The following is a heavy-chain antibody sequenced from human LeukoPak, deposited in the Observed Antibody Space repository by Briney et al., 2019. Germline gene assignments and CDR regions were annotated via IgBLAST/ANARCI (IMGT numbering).Heavy chain of an antibody. CDR1: GGSITNYY. CDR2: IYYSGST. J-gene: IGHJ3*02. V-gene: IGHV4-59*01. CDR3: ARDPFGSNAFDI. Sequence: PSETLSLTCIVSGGSITNYYWSWIRQPPGKGLEWIGYIYYSGSTNYNPSLKSRVTISVDTSNNQFSLRLSSVTAADTAVYYCARDPFGSNAFDIWGQGTVVAASS. D-gene: IGHD3-10*01.